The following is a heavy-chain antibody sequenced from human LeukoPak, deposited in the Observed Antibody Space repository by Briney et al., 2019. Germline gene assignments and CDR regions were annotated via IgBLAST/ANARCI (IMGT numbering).Heavy chain of an antibody. CDR3: ARPTDGDSTRYGMDV. Sequence: GGSLRLSCAASGFVVGGDYMSWVRQAPGKGLEWFSVIYSGGSTYYADSVKGRFSTSRDSSTSTLFLQMDSLRVEDTAMYYCARPTDGDSTRYGMDVWGQGTTVIVSS. D-gene: IGHD2-21*02. V-gene: IGHV3-53*01. J-gene: IGHJ6*02. CDR2: IYSGGST. CDR1: GFVVGGDY.